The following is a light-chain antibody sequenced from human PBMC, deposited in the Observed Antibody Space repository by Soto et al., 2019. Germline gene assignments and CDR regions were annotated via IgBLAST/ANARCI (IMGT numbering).Light chain of an antibody. J-gene: IGKJ1*01. Sequence: EIVLTQSPGILSLSPGERATLSCRASQSVSNSYLACYQQKPGQAPRLLMYAASNRATGIPDRFSGSGSGTDFTLPISRLEPEDFAVYYCQQFPTWTFGQGNKVEIK. CDR1: QSVSNSY. CDR2: AAS. CDR3: QQFPTWT. V-gene: IGKV3-20*01.